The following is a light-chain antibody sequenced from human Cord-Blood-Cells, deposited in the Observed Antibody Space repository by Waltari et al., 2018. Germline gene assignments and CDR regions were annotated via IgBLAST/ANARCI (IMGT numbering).Light chain of an antibody. J-gene: IGLJ2*01. Sequence: SYVLTQPPSVSVAPGKTARITCGGNNIGSKSVHWYQQKPGQAPVLVIYYDSDRPSGSPERFSGANSGNTATLTSSRVEAGDEADYYCQLWDSSSDHVVFGGGTKLTVL. V-gene: IGLV3-21*04. CDR2: YDS. CDR1: NIGSKS. CDR3: QLWDSSSDHVV.